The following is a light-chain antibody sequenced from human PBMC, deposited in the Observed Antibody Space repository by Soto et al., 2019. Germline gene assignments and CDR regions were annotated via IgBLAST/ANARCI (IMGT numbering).Light chain of an antibody. J-gene: IGKJ3*01. CDR2: GAS. CDR3: PQYGSSPPFT. CDR1: QSVRSSY. Sequence: EIVLTQSPGTLSLSTGERATLACRASQSVRSSYFAWYQQKPGQAPRLLIYGASTRATGIPDRFSGSGSGTAFSLTISRLEPEDFAVYYCPQYGSSPPFTFGPGTKVDIK. V-gene: IGKV3-20*01.